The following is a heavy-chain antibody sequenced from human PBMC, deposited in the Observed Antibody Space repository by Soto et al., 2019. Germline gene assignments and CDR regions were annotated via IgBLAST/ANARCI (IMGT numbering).Heavy chain of an antibody. CDR2: FYYSGNT. J-gene: IGHJ4*02. D-gene: IGHD3-16*02. V-gene: IGHV4-39*01. Sequence: QLQLQESGPGLVKPSETLSLTCTVSGGFISTGSYYWGWIRQPPGKGLEWIGSFYYSGNTYYSPSLKSRVTISVDKSRPQFSLKLTSVTAADTAVYYCARLWGSFRYIDYWGPGILVTVSS. CDR3: ARLWGSFRYIDY. CDR1: GGFISTGSYY.